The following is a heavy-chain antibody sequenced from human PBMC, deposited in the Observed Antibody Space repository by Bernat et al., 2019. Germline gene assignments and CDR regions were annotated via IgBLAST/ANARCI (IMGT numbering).Heavy chain of an antibody. CDR2: IYYSGST. D-gene: IGHD1-1*01. CDR3: ARPKGTGTTNYFDY. V-gene: IGHV4-39*01. J-gene: IGHJ4*02. Sequence: QLQLQESGPGLVKPSETLSLTCTVSGGSINSSSYYWGWIRQPPGKGLEWIGSIYYSGSTYYNPSLKSRVTISVDTSKNQFSLKLSSVTAADTAVYYCARPKGTGTTNYFDYWGQGTLVTVSS. CDR1: GGSINSSSYY.